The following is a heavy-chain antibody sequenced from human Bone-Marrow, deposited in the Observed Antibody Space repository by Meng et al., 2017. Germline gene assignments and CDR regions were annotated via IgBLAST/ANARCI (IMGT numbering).Heavy chain of an antibody. V-gene: IGHV3-7*01. CDR3: LLFVRRASGWDY. CDR2: IKEDGSEE. D-gene: IGHD2-15*01. CDR1: GFTFSSYA. Sequence: GESLKISCAASGFTFSSYAMSWVRQAPGKGLEWVANIKEDGSEEYYVDSVKGRFTISRDNAKNSLYLQMNSLRAEDTAVYYCLLFVRRASGWDYWGQGTLVTVSS. J-gene: IGHJ4*02.